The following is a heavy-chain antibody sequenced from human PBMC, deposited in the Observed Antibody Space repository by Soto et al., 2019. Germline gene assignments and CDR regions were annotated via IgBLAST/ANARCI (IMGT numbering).Heavy chain of an antibody. D-gene: IGHD5-12*01. CDR3: ARDAEGVIVAGTGWYDA. Sequence: SVKVSCKASGGTFSSYAISWVRQAPGQGLEWMGGIIPIFGTANYAQKFQGRVTITADESTSTAYMELSSLRSEDTAIYFCARDAEGVIVAGTGWYDAWGQGTQVTVSS. V-gene: IGHV1-69*13. J-gene: IGHJ5*02. CDR1: GGTFSSYA. CDR2: IIPIFGTA.